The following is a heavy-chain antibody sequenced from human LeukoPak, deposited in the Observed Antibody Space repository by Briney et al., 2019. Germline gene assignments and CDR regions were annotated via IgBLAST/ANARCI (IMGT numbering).Heavy chain of an antibody. CDR1: GYTFASYG. V-gene: IGHV1-18*01. J-gene: IGHJ6*03. D-gene: IGHD1-20*01. CDR2: ISAYNGNT. Sequence: GASVKVSCKASGYTFASYGISWVRQAPGQGLEWIGWISAYNGNTNYAQKLQGRVTMTTDTSTSTAYMELRSLRSDDTAVYYCARAVTGTTEAYYYYYMDVWGKGTTVTVSS. CDR3: ARAVTGTTEAYYYYYMDV.